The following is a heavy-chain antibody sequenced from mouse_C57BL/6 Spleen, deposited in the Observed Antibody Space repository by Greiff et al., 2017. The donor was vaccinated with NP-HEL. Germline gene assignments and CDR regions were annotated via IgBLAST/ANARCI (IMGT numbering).Heavy chain of an antibody. J-gene: IGHJ1*03. V-gene: IGHV1-42*01. CDR3: ARNHYGSRYWYFDV. D-gene: IGHD1-1*01. CDR1: GYSFTGYY. CDR2: INPSTGGT. Sequence: EVQLQQSGPELVKPGASVKISCKASGYSFTGYYMNWVKQSPEKSLEWIGEINPSTGGTTYNQKFKAKATLTVDKSSSTDYMQLKSLTSEDSAVYYCARNHYGSRYWYFDVWGTGTTVTVSS.